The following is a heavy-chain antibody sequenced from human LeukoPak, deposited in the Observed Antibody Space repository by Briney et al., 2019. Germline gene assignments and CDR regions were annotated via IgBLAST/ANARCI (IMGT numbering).Heavy chain of an antibody. J-gene: IGHJ4*02. CDR3: ARGEDYSNYGWMYYFDY. CDR2: INHSGST. V-gene: IGHV4-30-2*01. Sequence: PSQTLSLTCTVSGGSISSGGYYWSWIRQPPGKGLEWIGEINHSGSTNYNPSLKSRVTISVDTSKNQFSLKLSSVTAADTAVYYCARGEDYSNYGWMYYFDYWGQGTLVTVSS. D-gene: IGHD4-11*01. CDR1: GGSISSGGYY.